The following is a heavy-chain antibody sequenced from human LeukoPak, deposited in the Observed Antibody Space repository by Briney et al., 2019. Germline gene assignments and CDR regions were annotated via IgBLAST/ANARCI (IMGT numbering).Heavy chain of an antibody. CDR2: ISGSGDST. J-gene: IGHJ6*03. Sequence: GGSLRLSCAASGFTFRSYGMTWVRQAPGKGLEWVSAISGSGDSTYYADSVKGRFTISRDNSKNTLYLQMNSLRAEDTAVYYCAKRGGDDYYMDVWGKGTTVTISS. V-gene: IGHV3-23*01. CDR1: GFTFRSYG. CDR3: AKRGGDDYYMDV. D-gene: IGHD2-21*01.